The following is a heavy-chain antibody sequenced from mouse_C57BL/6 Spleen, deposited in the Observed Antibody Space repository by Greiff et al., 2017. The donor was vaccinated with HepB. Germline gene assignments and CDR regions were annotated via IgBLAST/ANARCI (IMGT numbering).Heavy chain of an antibody. CDR2: INPSTGGT. V-gene: IGHV1-42*01. Sequence: EVQLQQSGPELVKPGASVKISCKASGYSFTGYYMNWVKQSPEKSLGWIGEINPSTGGTTYNQKFKAKATLTVDKSSSTAYMQLKSLTSEDSAVYYCARNDGYYGGAMDYWGQGTSVTVSS. J-gene: IGHJ4*01. CDR1: GYSFTGYY. D-gene: IGHD2-3*01. CDR3: ARNDGYYGGAMDY.